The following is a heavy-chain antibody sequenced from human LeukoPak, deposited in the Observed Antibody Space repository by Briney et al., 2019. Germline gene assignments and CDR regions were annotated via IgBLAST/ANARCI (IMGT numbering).Heavy chain of an antibody. D-gene: IGHD3-22*01. CDR1: GFTFSSYA. V-gene: IGHV3-23*01. J-gene: IGHJ4*02. CDR2: ISGSGGST. CDR3: AKDPTHYYDSSGYYY. Sequence: PGGSLRLSCAASGFTFSSYATSWVRQAPGKGLEWVSAISGSGGSTYYADSVKGRFTISRDNSKNTLYLQMNSLRAEDTAVYYCAKDPTHYYDSSGYYYWGQGTLVTVSS.